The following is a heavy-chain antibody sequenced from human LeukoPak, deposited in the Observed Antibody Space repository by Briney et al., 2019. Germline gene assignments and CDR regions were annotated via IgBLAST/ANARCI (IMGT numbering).Heavy chain of an antibody. J-gene: IGHJ6*03. CDR1: AFSFNTYG. CDR3: ARDVVRWDRYYYYMDV. Sequence: GGSLRLSCATSAFSFNTYGMHWVRQAPGKGLQWVAFIRYNGNDQYYADSVKGRFTISRDNSKNTVFLQMSSLRIEDTAMYYCARDVVRWDRYYYYMDVWGKGTTVTISS. V-gene: IGHV3-30*02. D-gene: IGHD2-21*01. CDR2: IRYNGNDQ.